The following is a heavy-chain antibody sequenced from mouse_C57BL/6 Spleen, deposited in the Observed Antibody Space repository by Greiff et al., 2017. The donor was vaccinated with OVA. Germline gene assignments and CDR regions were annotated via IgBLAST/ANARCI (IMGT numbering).Heavy chain of an antibody. CDR3: ARSQTAAWFAY. J-gene: IGHJ3*01. CDR2: INPNNGGT. CDR1: GYTFTDYN. V-gene: IGHV1-18*01. Sequence: VQLKESGPELVKPGASVKIPCKASGYTFTDYNMDWVKQSHGKSLEWIGDINPNNGGTIYNQKFKGKATLTVDKSSSTAYMELRSLTSEDTAVYYCARSQTAAWFAYWGQGTLVTVSA. D-gene: IGHD4-1*01.